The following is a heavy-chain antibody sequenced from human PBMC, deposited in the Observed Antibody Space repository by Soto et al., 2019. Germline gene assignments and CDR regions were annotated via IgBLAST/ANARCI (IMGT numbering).Heavy chain of an antibody. Sequence: EVQLLESGGGLVQPGGSLRLSCAASGFTFSSYAMSWVRQAPGKGLEWVSAISGSGGSTYYADSVKGRFTISRDNSKNTLYLQMNSLRAEDTAVYYCAKDLWDGYYYDRSGYFPPNIWGQGTMVTVSS. CDR1: GFTFSSYA. D-gene: IGHD3-22*01. CDR2: ISGSGGST. J-gene: IGHJ3*02. CDR3: AKDLWDGYYYDRSGYFPPNI. V-gene: IGHV3-23*01.